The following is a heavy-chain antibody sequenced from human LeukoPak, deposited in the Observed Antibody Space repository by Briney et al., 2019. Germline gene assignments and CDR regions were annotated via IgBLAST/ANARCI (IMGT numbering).Heavy chain of an antibody. D-gene: IGHD5-18*01. Sequence: SETLSLTCTVSGGSISSSFYYWGWIRQPPEKGLDWIGSVYYTGSTYYNPSLLSRVTVSVDTSKNQFSLRLSSVTAADTAMYYCARVHGYPYYFDYWGQGILVTVSS. J-gene: IGHJ4*02. CDR3: ARVHGYPYYFDY. CDR2: VYYTGST. V-gene: IGHV4-39*01. CDR1: GGSISSSFYY.